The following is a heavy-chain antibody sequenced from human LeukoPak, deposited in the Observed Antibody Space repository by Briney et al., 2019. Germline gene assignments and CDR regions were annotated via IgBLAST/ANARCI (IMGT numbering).Heavy chain of an antibody. J-gene: IGHJ4*02. Sequence: GGSLRLSCAASGFPFSDYYMSWIRQAPGKGLEGGSYISSSGSTIYYADSVKGRFTISRDNAKNSLYLQMNSLRAEDTAVYYCARDSFKHTFGGVIAKEYWGQGTLVTVSS. CDR2: ISSSGSTI. D-gene: IGHD3-16*02. V-gene: IGHV3-11*01. CDR3: ARDSFKHTFGGVIAKEY. CDR1: GFPFSDYY.